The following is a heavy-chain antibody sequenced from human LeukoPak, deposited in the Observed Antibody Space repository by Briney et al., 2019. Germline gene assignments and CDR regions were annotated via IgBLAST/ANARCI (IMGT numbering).Heavy chain of an antibody. CDR3: AKVSVFLRYFDLNPAGYYFDY. D-gene: IGHD3-9*01. CDR1: GFTFSSYA. V-gene: IGHV3-23*01. Sequence: GGSLRLSCAASGFTFSSYAMFWVRQAPGKGLEWVSTFGTGGTTYYADSVKGRFTISRDNSKNTLYLQMNSLRAEDTAVYYCAKVSVFLRYFDLNPAGYYFDYWGQGTLVTVSS. CDR2: FGTGGTT. J-gene: IGHJ4*02.